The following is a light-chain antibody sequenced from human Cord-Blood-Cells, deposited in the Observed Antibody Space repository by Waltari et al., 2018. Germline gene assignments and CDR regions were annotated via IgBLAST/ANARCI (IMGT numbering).Light chain of an antibody. CDR2: DVS. V-gene: IGLV2-14*03. CDR1: SSDVGGYNY. J-gene: IGLJ3*02. CDR3: SSYTSSSTWV. Sequence: QSALTQPAPVSGSPGQSLTISCPGTSSDVGGYNYVPWYQQHPGKAPKLMIYDVSNRPSGVSNRFSGSKSGNTASLTISGLQAEDEADYYCSSYTSSSTWVFGGGTKLTGL.